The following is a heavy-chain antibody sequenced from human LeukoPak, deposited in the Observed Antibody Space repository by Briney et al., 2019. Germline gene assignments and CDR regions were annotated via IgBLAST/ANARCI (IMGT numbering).Heavy chain of an antibody. CDR2: IYHSGST. Sequence: PSETLSLTCTVSGYSISSGDYWGWIRRPPGKGLEWIGRIYHSGSTYYNPSLKRRVTISVDTSKTQFPLKQSSVTAADTAVYYCATNDYKAFTDWGQGTLVTVSS. CDR3: ATNDYKAFTD. CDR1: GYSISSGDY. V-gene: IGHV4-38-2*02. D-gene: IGHD1-1*01. J-gene: IGHJ4*02.